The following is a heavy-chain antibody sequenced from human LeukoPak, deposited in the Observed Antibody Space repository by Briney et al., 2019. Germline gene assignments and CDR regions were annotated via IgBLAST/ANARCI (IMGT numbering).Heavy chain of an antibody. Sequence: GGSLRLSCAASEFTFSTYWMSWVRQAPGKGLEWVANINQDGSEKYYVDSVKGRFTISRDNAENSLYMQMNGLRAEDTAVYYCARGLTVADRTQVPPDYWGQGSLVTVSS. V-gene: IGHV3-7*02. D-gene: IGHD6-19*01. CDR2: INQDGSEK. J-gene: IGHJ4*02. CDR3: ARGLTVADRTQVPPDY. CDR1: EFTFSTYW.